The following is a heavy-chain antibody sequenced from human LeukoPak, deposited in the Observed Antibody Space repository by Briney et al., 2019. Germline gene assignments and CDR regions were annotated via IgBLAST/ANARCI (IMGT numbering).Heavy chain of an antibody. J-gene: IGHJ4*02. CDR1: GFTVSSNY. D-gene: IGHD3-10*01. CDR3: AKDRGLAYSRITMVRGVIPYGES. V-gene: IGHV3-66*01. CDR2: IYSGGST. Sequence: GGSLRLSCAASGFTVSSNYMSWVRQAPGKGLEWVSVIYSGGSTYYADSVKGRFTISRDNSKNTLYLQMNSLRAEDTAVYYCAKDRGLAYSRITMVRGVIPYGESWDQGTLVTVSS.